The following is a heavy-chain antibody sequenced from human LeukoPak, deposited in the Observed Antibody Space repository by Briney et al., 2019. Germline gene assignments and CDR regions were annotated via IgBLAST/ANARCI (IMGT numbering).Heavy chain of an antibody. CDR2: IRYDGSNK. Sequence: GGSLRLSCAASGFTFSLYGIHWVRQGPGQGLEWVAFIRYDGSNKYYADSVKGRFTISRDNSKNTLFLQMNSLRPEDTAVYYCAKVGVGGDAFDVWGQGTRVTVSS. D-gene: IGHD3-10*01. CDR1: GFTFSLYG. J-gene: IGHJ3*01. CDR3: AKVGVGGDAFDV. V-gene: IGHV3-30*02.